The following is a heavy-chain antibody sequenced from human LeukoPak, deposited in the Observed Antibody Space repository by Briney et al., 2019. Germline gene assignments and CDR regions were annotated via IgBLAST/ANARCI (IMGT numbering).Heavy chain of an antibody. V-gene: IGHV4-39*01. Sequence: PSETLSLTCIVSGGSISSGTYYWGWIRQPPGKGLEWIGTIYYSGSTYYNPSLKSRLTMSVDTSKNQFSLKLSSVTVADTAIYYCARQTYYYDSSGHPYWYFDLWGRGTLVTVSS. J-gene: IGHJ2*01. CDR2: IYYSGST. CDR1: GGSISSGTYY. D-gene: IGHD3-22*01. CDR3: ARQTYYYDSSGHPYWYFDL.